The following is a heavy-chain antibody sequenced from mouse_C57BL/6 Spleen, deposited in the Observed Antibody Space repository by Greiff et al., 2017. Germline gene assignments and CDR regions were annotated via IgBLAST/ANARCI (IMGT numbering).Heavy chain of an antibody. D-gene: IGHD2-3*01. CDR2: IDPSDRYT. CDR1: GYTFTSYW. J-gene: IGHJ2*01. CDR3: ARTYDGDFDY. V-gene: IGHV1-50*01. Sequence: QVQLQQPGAELVKPGASVKLSCKASGYTFTSYWMQWVKQRPGQGLEWIGEIDPSDRYTNYNQKFKGKATLTVYTSSSTAYMQLRSLTAEDSAVYYCARTYDGDFDYWGQGTTLTVSS.